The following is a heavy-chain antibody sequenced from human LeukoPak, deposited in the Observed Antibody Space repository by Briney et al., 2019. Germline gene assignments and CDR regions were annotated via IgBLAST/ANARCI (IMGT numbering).Heavy chain of an antibody. Sequence: ASVKDSCKASGYTFTGYYMHWVRQAPGQGLEWMGWINPNSGGTNYAQKFQGRVTMTRDTSISTAYMELSRLRSDDMAVYYCARGSGSYVHFDYWGQGTLVTVSS. CDR3: ARGSGSYVHFDY. D-gene: IGHD3-10*01. J-gene: IGHJ4*02. CDR2: INPNSGGT. CDR1: GYTFTGYY. V-gene: IGHV1-2*02.